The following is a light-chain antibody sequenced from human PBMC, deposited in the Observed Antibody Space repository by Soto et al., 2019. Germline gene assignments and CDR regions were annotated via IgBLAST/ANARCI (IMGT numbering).Light chain of an antibody. V-gene: IGKV1-5*01. J-gene: IGKJ1*01. CDR2: DAS. Sequence: DIQMTQSPSTLSASVGDRVTITCRASQSISSWLAWYQQKPGKAPKLLIYDASSLESGAPSRFSGSGSGTEFTLTISSLQPDDFATYHCQQYNSYWETFGQGTKVEIK. CDR1: QSISSW. CDR3: QQYNSYWET.